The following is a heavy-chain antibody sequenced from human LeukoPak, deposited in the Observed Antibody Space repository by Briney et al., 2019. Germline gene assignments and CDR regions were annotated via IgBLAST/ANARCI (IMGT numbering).Heavy chain of an antibody. Sequence: GGSLRLSCAASGFTFSSYAMSWVRQAPGKGLEWVSGISGSGDNTYYADSVKGRFTISRDNAKNSLYLQMNSLRAEDTAVYYCARDPLSYYYGSGSPTYWGQGTLVTVSS. J-gene: IGHJ4*02. CDR2: ISGSGDNT. CDR1: GFTFSSYA. V-gene: IGHV3-23*01. CDR3: ARDPLSYYYGSGSPTY. D-gene: IGHD3-10*01.